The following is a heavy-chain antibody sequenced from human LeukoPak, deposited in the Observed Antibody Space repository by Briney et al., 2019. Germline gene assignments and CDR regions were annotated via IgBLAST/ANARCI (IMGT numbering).Heavy chain of an antibody. CDR2: IYYSGST. CDR1: GGSISSYY. J-gene: IGHJ3*02. V-gene: IGHV4-59*08. D-gene: IGHD2/OR15-2a*01. CDR3: ARPGVGSGLYGAFDI. Sequence: PSETLSLTCTVSGGSISSYYWSWIRQPPGKGLEWIGYIYYSGSTNYNPSLKSRVTISVDTSKNQFSLRLSSVTAADTAVYYCARPGVGSGLYGAFDIWGQGTMVTVSS.